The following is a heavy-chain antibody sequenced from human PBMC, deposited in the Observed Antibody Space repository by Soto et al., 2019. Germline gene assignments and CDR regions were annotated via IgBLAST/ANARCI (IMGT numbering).Heavy chain of an antibody. V-gene: IGHV4-4*07. J-gene: IGHJ4*02. CDR3: ARLVVVTALGAYYFDY. Sequence: PSETLSLTCTVSGGSISSYYWSWIRQPAGKGLEWIGRIYTSGSTNYNPSLKSRVTMSVDTSKNQFSLKLSSVTAADTAVYYCARLVVVTALGAYYFDYWGQGTLVTVSS. CDR2: IYTSGST. D-gene: IGHD2-21*02. CDR1: GGSISSYY.